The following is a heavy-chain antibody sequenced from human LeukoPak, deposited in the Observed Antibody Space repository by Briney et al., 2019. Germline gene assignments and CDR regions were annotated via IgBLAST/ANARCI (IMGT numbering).Heavy chain of an antibody. Sequence: GGSLRLSCAASGFTFSSYGMHWVRQAPGKGLEWVAVIWYDGSNKYYADSVKGRFTISRDNSKNTLYLQMNSLRAEDTAVYYCARDSRTGSWRSSFDYWGRGTLVTVSS. D-gene: IGHD6-13*01. CDR2: IWYDGSNK. CDR3: ARDSRTGSWRSSFDY. V-gene: IGHV3-33*01. CDR1: GFTFSSYG. J-gene: IGHJ4*02.